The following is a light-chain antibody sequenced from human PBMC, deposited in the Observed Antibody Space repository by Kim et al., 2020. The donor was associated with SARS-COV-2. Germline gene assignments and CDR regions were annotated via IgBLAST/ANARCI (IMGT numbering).Light chain of an antibody. CDR3: QAWDTTTEAV. J-gene: IGLJ2*01. Sequence: SYELTQPPSMSVSPGQTASISCSGDKLGDKYACWYQQKPGQSPVLVIYQDDKRPLGIPEGFSGSNSGNTATLTISGTQAMDEADYYCQAWDTTTEAVFGG. V-gene: IGLV3-1*01. CDR1: KLGDKY. CDR2: QDD.